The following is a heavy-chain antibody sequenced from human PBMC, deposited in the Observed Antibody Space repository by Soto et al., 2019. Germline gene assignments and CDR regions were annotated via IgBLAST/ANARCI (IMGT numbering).Heavy chain of an antibody. J-gene: IGHJ4*02. D-gene: IGHD6-19*01. V-gene: IGHV1-69*02. Sequence: SVKVSCKASGGTFSSYTISWVRQAPGQGLEWMGRIIPILGIANYAQKFQGRVTITADKSTSTAYMELSSLRSEDTAVYYCARGWAGARPYYFDYWGQGTLVTVSS. CDR2: IIPILGIA. CDR3: ARGWAGARPYYFDY. CDR1: GGTFSSYT.